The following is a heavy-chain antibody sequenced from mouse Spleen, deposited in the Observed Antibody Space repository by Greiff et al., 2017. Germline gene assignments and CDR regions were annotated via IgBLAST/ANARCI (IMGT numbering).Heavy chain of an antibody. CDR1: GYTFTSYG. CDR3: ARRNWDDY. CDR2: IYPRSDNT. D-gene: IGHD4-1*01. J-gene: IGHJ2*01. Sequence: QVQLQQSGAALARPGASVKLSCKASGYTFTSYGISWVKQRTGQGLEWIGEIYPRSDNTYYNEKFKGKASLTADTSSSTAYMELRSLTSEDSAVYFCARRNWDDYWGQGTILTVSS. V-gene: IGHV1-81*01.